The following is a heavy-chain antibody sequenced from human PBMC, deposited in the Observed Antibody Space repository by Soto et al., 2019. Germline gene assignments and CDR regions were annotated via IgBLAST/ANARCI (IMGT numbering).Heavy chain of an antibody. V-gene: IGHV4-59*08. CDR3: ARQAID. CDR2: VYYSGTT. J-gene: IGHJ4*02. Sequence: QVQLQESGPGLVKPSETLSLTCTVSGGSISDYYWSWFRQAPGKGLDWIGYVYYSGTTNYNPSLQSRVTMAVDTSNKQFSLKLSSVTAADTAVYYCARQAIDWGQGPLVTVSS. CDR1: GGSISDYY.